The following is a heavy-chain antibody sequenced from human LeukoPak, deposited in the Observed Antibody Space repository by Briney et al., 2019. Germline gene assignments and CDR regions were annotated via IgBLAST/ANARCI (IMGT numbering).Heavy chain of an antibody. CDR2: IIPIFGTA. V-gene: IGHV1-69*05. D-gene: IGHD3-3*01. CDR3: ARGKTYDFWSGSFDY. J-gene: IGHJ4*02. Sequence: SVKVSCKASVGTFSSYAISWVRQAPGQGLEWMGRIIPIFGTANYAQKFQGRVTITTDESTSTAYMELSSLRSEDTAVYYCARGKTYDFWSGSFDYWGQGTLVTVSS. CDR1: VGTFSSYA.